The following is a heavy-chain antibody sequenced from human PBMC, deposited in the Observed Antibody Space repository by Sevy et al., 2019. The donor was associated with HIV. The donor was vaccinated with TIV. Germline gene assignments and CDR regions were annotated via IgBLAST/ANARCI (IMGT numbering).Heavy chain of an antibody. CDR3: AREHWYYDSSGYAGLDY. CDR1: GFIFSDYY. Sequence: GGSLRLSCAASGFIFSDYYMSWIRQAPGKGLEWVSSISSTSGSTIDYAESVKGRFTISRDNTKNSLSPQMNSLRVEDTAMYYCAREHWYYDSSGYAGLDYWAREPWSPSPQ. CDR2: ISSTSGSTI. J-gene: IGHJ4*02. V-gene: IGHV3-11*01. D-gene: IGHD3-22*01.